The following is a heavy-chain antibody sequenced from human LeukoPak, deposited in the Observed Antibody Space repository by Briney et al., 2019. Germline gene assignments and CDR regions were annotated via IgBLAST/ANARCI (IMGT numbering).Heavy chain of an antibody. CDR2: ISGAGGGT. V-gene: IGHV3-23*01. Sequence: GGSLRLSCAASGFTFSSYAMSWVRQAPGKGLEWVSDISGAGGGTYYADSVKGRFTISRDNSKNTLYLQMNSLRAEDTAVYYCAKETDVGITIFGVVDYWGEGTLVTVSS. CDR3: AKETDVGITIFGVVDY. D-gene: IGHD3-3*01. CDR1: GFTFSSYA. J-gene: IGHJ4*02.